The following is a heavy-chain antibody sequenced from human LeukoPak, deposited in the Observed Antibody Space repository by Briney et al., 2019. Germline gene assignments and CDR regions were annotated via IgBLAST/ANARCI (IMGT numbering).Heavy chain of an antibody. CDR2: IIPIFGTA. CDR1: GGTFSSYA. D-gene: IGHD6-13*01. CDR3: ARDSIAAAGARGSAFDV. J-gene: IGHJ3*01. V-gene: IGHV1-69*05. Sequence: SVKVSCKASGGTFSSYAISWVRQAPGQGLEWMGRIIPIFGTANYAQKFQGRVTITTDESTSTAYMELSSLRSEDTAVYYCARDSIAAAGARGSAFDVWGQGTMVTVSS.